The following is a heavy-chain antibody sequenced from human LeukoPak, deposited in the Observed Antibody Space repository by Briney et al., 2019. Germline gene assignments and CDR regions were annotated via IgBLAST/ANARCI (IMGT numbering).Heavy chain of an antibody. CDR3: ASLLSVGATQTDY. V-gene: IGHV4-30-4*08. D-gene: IGHD1-26*01. CDR1: GGSISSGDYY. J-gene: IGHJ4*02. CDR2: IYYSGST. Sequence: SETLSLTCTVSGGSISSGDYYWSWIRQPPGKGLEWIGYIYYSGSTYYNPSLKSRVTISVDTSKNQFSLKLSSVTAADTAVYYRASLLSVGATQTDYWGQGTLVTVSS.